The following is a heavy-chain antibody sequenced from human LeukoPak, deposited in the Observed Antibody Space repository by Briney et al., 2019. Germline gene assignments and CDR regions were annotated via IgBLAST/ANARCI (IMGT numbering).Heavy chain of an antibody. D-gene: IGHD6-13*01. V-gene: IGHV3-23*01. Sequence: GGSLRLSCAASGLTFSSYAMSWVRQAPGKGLEWVSGISGNGGGTYYADSLKGRFTISRDNTKNSLYLQMNSLRAQDTAVYYCAREVAAAGSDYWGQGTLVTVSS. J-gene: IGHJ4*02. CDR3: AREVAAAGSDY. CDR2: ISGNGGGT. CDR1: GLTFSSYA.